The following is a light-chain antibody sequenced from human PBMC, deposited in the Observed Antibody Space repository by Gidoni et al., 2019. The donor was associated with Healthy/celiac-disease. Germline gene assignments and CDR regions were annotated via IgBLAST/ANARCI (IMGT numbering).Light chain of an antibody. J-gene: IGKJ4*01. Sequence: DIQMTQSPSSLSASVGDRVTITCQACQDISNYLNWYQQKPGKAPKLLIYDASNLETGVPSRFSGSGSGTDFTLTISSLQPEDIATYYCQQYDNLLLTFGGGTKVEIK. V-gene: IGKV1-33*01. CDR2: DAS. CDR1: QDISNY. CDR3: QQYDNLLLT.